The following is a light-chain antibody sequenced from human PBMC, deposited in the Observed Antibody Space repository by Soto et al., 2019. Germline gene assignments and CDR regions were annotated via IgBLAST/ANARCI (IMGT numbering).Light chain of an antibody. CDR2: GAS. V-gene: IGKV3-20*01. Sequence: EIVLTQSPGTLSLSPGERATLSCRASQSVSNTYLAWYQQKPGQAPRLLIYGASSRATGIPDRFSGSGSGTDLTLTISRLEPEDFAVYFCHQYGTSPRTFGPGTKVEF. CDR3: HQYGTSPRT. CDR1: QSVSNTY. J-gene: IGKJ1*01.